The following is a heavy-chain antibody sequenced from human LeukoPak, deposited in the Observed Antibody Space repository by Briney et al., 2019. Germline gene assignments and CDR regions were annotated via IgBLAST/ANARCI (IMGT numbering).Heavy chain of an antibody. D-gene: IGHD3-10*01. V-gene: IGHV3-33*03. CDR1: GFRFSNNG. Sequence: GGSLRLSCAASGFRFSNNGMHWVRQAPGKGLEWVAVIWYDGNREYYADSVKGRFTISRDNSQSTLYLQMNGLRTEDTAIYFCATLRFGSGSYYADYWGQGTQVTVSS. CDR3: ATLRFGSGSYYADY. CDR2: IWYDGNRE. J-gene: IGHJ4*02.